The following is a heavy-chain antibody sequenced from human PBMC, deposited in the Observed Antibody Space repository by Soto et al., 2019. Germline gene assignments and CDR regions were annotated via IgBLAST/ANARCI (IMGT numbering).Heavy chain of an antibody. Sequence: QVQLQESGPGLVKPSETLSLTCTVSGASISDYYWIWIRQPAGKGLEWLGRIDASGSTNYSPSLKSRVTMSVDTSKNQFSLKLSSVTAADTAVYYCVRGLRGYDQLFDSWGQGTLVTVSS. D-gene: IGHD5-12*01. J-gene: IGHJ4*02. CDR2: IDASGST. CDR3: VRGLRGYDQLFDS. CDR1: GASISDYY. V-gene: IGHV4-4*07.